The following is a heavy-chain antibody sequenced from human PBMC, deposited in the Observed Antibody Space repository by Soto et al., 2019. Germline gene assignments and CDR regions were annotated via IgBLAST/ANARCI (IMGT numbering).Heavy chain of an antibody. V-gene: IGHV3-23*01. Sequence: EVQLLESGGGLVQPGGSLRLSCAASGFTFSSYAMSWVRQAPGKGLEWVSAISGSGGSTYYADSVKGRFTISRDNSKNTLYLQMNSLRAEDTAVYYCAKGSSGWHLPVGYFDYWGQGTLVTVSS. J-gene: IGHJ4*02. CDR1: GFTFSSYA. CDR3: AKGSSGWHLPVGYFDY. D-gene: IGHD6-19*01. CDR2: ISGSGGST.